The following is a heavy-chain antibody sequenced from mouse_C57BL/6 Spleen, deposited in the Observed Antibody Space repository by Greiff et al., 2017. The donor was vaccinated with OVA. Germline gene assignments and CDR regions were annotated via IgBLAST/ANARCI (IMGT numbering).Heavy chain of an antibody. Sequence: DVKLVESGGGLVKPGGSLKLSCAASGFTFSSYAMSWVRQTPEKRLEWVATISDGGSYTYYPDNVKGRFTISRDNAKNILYLQLSHLKSEDTAMYYCARDDYGSSSGFAYWGQGTLVTVAA. CDR1: GFTFSSYA. J-gene: IGHJ3*01. CDR3: ARDDYGSSSGFAY. V-gene: IGHV5-4*03. D-gene: IGHD1-1*01. CDR2: ISDGGSYT.